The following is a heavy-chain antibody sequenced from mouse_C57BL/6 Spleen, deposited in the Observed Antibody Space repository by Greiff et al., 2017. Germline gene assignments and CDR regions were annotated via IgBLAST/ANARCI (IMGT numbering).Heavy chain of an antibody. CDR2: ISSGGSYT. J-gene: IGHJ1*03. V-gene: IGHV5-6*01. Sequence: EVQLVESGGDLVKPGGSLKLSCAASGFTFSSYGMSWVRQTPDKRLEWVATISSGGSYTYYPDSVKGRFTISRDNAKNTLYLQMSSLKSEDTAMYYCARHEDYGSNYWYFDVWGTGTTVTVSS. CDR3: ARHEDYGSNYWYFDV. CDR1: GFTFSSYG. D-gene: IGHD1-1*01.